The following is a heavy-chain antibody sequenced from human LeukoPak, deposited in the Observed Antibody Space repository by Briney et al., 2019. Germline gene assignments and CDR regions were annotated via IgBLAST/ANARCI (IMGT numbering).Heavy chain of an antibody. V-gene: IGHV3-21*01. CDR3: ARGFYSSPGGDAFDI. Sequence: GGSLRLSCAASGFTFSSYSMNWVRQAPGKGLEWVSSISSSSSYIYYADSVKGRFTISRDNAKNSLYLQMNSLRAEDTAVYYCARGFYSSPGGDAFDIWGQGTMVTVSS. CDR2: ISSSSSYI. CDR1: GFTFSSYS. D-gene: IGHD6-13*01. J-gene: IGHJ3*02.